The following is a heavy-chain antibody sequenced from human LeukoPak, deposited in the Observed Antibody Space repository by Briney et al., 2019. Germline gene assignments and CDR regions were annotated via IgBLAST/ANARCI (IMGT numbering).Heavy chain of an antibody. CDR3: ARLSGVRGVRVVDY. D-gene: IGHD3-10*01. CDR2: IYYSGST. Sequence: SETLSLTCTVSGGSISSSSYYWGWIRQPPGKGLEWIGSIYYSGSTYYNPSLKSRVTISVDTSKNQFSLKLSSVTAADTAVYYCARLSGVRGVRVVDYWGQGTLVTVSS. V-gene: IGHV4-39*01. J-gene: IGHJ4*02. CDR1: GGSISSSSYY.